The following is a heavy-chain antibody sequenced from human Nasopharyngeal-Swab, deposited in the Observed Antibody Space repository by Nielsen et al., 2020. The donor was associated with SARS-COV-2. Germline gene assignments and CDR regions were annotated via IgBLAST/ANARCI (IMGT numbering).Heavy chain of an antibody. Sequence: SVKVSCKASGGTFSSYAISWVRQAPGQGLEWMGRIIPILGIANYAQKFQGRVTITADKSTSTAYMELSSLRSEDTAVYYCVRNDIAVAGTAWFDPWGQGTLVTVSS. V-gene: IGHV1-69*04. CDR1: GGTFSSYA. D-gene: IGHD6-19*01. CDR2: IIPILGIA. J-gene: IGHJ5*02. CDR3: VRNDIAVAGTAWFDP.